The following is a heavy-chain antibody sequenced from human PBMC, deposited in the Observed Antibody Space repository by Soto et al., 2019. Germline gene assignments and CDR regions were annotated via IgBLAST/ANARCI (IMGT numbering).Heavy chain of an antibody. CDR3: ARNYYYGSGSSHYYYGMDV. D-gene: IGHD3-10*01. V-gene: IGHV4-31*03. Sequence: QVQLQESGPGLVKPSQTLSLTCSVSGGYISSCGYYWSWIRQHPEKGLEWIGFIYNSGNTYYNPSLKGRVTISEDTSKNQFSLKLSSVTAADTAVYYCARNYYYGSGSSHYYYGMDVWGQGTTVTVSS. CDR1: GGYISSCGYY. CDR2: IYNSGNT. J-gene: IGHJ6*02.